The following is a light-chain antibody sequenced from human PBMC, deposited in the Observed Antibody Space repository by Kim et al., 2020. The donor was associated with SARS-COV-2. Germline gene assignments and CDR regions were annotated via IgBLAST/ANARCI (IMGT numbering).Light chain of an antibody. CDR2: GAS. CDR3: QQYRHWPLT. Sequence: EIVMTQSPATLSVSPGERATLSCRASQSVSSNLAWYQQKPGQAPRLLIYGASTRATGIPGRFSGRKSGTEFTFTISSLQSEDCAVYYNQQYRHWPLTSGGGTKVDI. CDR1: QSVSSN. J-gene: IGKJ4*02. V-gene: IGKV3-15*01.